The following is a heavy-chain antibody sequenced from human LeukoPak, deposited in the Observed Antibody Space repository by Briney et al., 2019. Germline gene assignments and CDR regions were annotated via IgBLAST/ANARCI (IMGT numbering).Heavy chain of an antibody. CDR1: GFIVGNNY. CDR2: IYSSGPI. J-gene: IGHJ4*02. CDR3: ARHRGSYFDY. Sequence: GGSPRLSCVASGFIVGNNYMSWVRQAPGKGLEWVSVIYSSGPIFYADSVKGRFTISRDSSKNALYLQMNSLRADDTAVYYCARHRGSYFDYWGQGSLVTVSS. D-gene: IGHD3-10*01. V-gene: IGHV3-53*01.